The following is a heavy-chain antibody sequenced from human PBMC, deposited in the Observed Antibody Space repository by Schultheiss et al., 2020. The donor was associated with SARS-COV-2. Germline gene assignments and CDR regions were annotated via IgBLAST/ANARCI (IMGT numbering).Heavy chain of an antibody. D-gene: IGHD6-13*01. CDR3: ARDGYSSSWNINYYYGMDV. CDR2: IWYDGSNK. Sequence: GGSLRLSCAVSGFTFSTYTMNWVRQAPRKGLEWVAVIWYDGSNKYYADSVKGRFTISRDNSKNTLYLQMNSLRAEDTAVYYCARDGYSSSWNINYYYGMDVWGQGTTVTVSS. V-gene: IGHV3-33*08. J-gene: IGHJ6*02. CDR1: GFTFSTYT.